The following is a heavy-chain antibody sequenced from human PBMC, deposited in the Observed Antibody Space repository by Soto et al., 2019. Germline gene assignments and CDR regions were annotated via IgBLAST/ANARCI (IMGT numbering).Heavy chain of an antibody. CDR1: GGSISSSSYY. CDR3: ARQPTGYSSSWYGY. CDR2: IDYSGST. Sequence: QLQLQESGPGLVKPSETLSLTCTVSGGSISSSSYYWGWIRQHPGKGLEWIGSIDYSGSTYYNPSLKSRVTISVDTSQNPFSMKLSSVTAADTAVYYCARQPTGYSSSWYGYWGQGTLVTVSS. J-gene: IGHJ4*02. V-gene: IGHV4-39*01. D-gene: IGHD6-13*01.